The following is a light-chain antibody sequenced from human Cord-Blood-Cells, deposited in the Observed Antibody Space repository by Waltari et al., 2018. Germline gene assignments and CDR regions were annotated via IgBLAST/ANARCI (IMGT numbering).Light chain of an antibody. J-gene: IGKJ5*01. Sequence: EIVLTQSPGTLSLSPGERATLSCRASQGVSSSYSAWYQQKPGQAPRLLIYGASSRATGIPDRFSGSGAGTDFTLTISRLGPEDFAVYYCQQYGSSITFGQGTRLEIK. V-gene: IGKV3-20*01. CDR3: QQYGSSIT. CDR1: QGVSSSY. CDR2: GAS.